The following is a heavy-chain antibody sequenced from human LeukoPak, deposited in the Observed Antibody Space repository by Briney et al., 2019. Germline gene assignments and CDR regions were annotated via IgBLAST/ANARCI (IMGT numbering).Heavy chain of an antibody. CDR2: IYYSGST. Sequence: PSETLSLTCTVSGGSISSSSYYWGWIRQPPGKGLEWIGSIYYSGSTYYNPSLKSRVTISVDTSKNQFSLKLSSVTAADTAVYYCARGFSYSSGWYDPFDDAFDIWGQGTMVTVSS. J-gene: IGHJ3*02. D-gene: IGHD6-19*01. V-gene: IGHV4-39*07. CDR3: ARGFSYSSGWYDPFDDAFDI. CDR1: GGSISSSSYY.